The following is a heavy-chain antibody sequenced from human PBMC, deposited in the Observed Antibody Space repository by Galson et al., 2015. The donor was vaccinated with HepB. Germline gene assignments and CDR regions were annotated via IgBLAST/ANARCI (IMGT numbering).Heavy chain of an antibody. V-gene: IGHV1-3*01. CDR1: GYPFSDYP. CDR3: ARTFDTYYMDV. CDR2: INAGSGDA. J-gene: IGHJ6*03. Sequence: SVKVSCKASGYPFSDYPTHWVRQAPGQRLEWMGWINAGSGDAKYSQQFQGRVTFTRDTSASTAYMEPSSLRSEDTAVYYCARTFDTYYMDVWGKGTTVTVSS.